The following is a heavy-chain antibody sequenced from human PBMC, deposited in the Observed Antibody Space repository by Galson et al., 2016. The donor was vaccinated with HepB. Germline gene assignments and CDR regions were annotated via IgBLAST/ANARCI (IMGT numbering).Heavy chain of an antibody. CDR3: GAGGAGSAS. J-gene: IGHJ5*02. Sequence: SVKVSCKASGFTFGTSAVQWVRQARGQRLEWMRWIDIGTANTNYAQKFQDRATITRDMSTNTAYMELTSLRSDDTAVYYCGAGGAGSASWGQGTLVTVSS. CDR1: GFTFGTSA. V-gene: IGHV1-58*01. CDR2: IDIGTANT. D-gene: IGHD3-10*01.